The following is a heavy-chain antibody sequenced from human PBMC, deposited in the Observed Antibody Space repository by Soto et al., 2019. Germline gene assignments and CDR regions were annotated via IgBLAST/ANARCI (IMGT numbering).Heavy chain of an antibody. V-gene: IGHV4-30-4*01. CDR2: IYYSGST. CDR1: GGSISSGDYY. Sequence: PSETLSLTCTVSGGSISSGDYYWSWIRQPPGKGLEWIGYIYYSGSTYYNPSLKSRVTISVDTSKNQFSLKLSSETAADTAVYYCARVIEAVGADPWGQGTLVTVSS. J-gene: IGHJ5*02. CDR3: ARVIEAVGADP. D-gene: IGHD2-15*01.